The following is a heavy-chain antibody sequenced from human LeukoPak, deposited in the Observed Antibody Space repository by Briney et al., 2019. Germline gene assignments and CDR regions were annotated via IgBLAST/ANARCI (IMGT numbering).Heavy chain of an antibody. V-gene: IGHV4-59*01. CDR3: ARGLTSGYYGHYYMDV. CDR1: GGSISSYY. D-gene: IGHD3-22*01. CDR2: IYYSGST. J-gene: IGHJ6*03. Sequence: PSETLSLTCTVSGGSISSYYWSWIRQPPGKGLEWIGFIYYSGSTNYNPSLKSRVIISLDTSKNQFSLKLSSVTAADTAVYYGARGLTSGYYGHYYMDVWGKGTTVTVSS.